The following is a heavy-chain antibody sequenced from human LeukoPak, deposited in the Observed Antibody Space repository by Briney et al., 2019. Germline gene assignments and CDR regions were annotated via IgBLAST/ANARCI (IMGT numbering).Heavy chain of an antibody. CDR2: IYYSGST. CDR1: GGSISTYF. Sequence: SETLSLTCTVSGGSISTYFWSWIRQPPGKGLEWIGYIYYSGSTNYNPSLKSRVTISVDTSKNQFSLKLSSVTAADTAVYYCARGSGSYWEDFDYWGQGTLVTVSS. J-gene: IGHJ4*02. CDR3: ARGSGSYWEDFDY. V-gene: IGHV4-59*01. D-gene: IGHD3-10*01.